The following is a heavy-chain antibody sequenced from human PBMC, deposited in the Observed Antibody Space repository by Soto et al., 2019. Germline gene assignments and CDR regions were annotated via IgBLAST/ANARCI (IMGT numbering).Heavy chain of an antibody. CDR2: INSDGSST. J-gene: IGHJ4*02. Sequence: GGSLRLSCAASGFTFRGYWMHWVRQVPGKGLLCVSRINSDGSSTTYADSVQGRFSISRDNAKKMLYLQMNSLRAEDTAVYYCARDLAAADYWGQGTLVTVSS. V-gene: IGHV3-74*01. D-gene: IGHD6-13*01. CDR3: ARDLAAADY. CDR1: GFTFRGYW.